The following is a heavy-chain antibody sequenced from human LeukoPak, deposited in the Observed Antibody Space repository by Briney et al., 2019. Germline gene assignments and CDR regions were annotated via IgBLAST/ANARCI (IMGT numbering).Heavy chain of an antibody. J-gene: IGHJ4*02. CDR2: INSDGSTT. V-gene: IGHV3-74*01. D-gene: IGHD3-3*01. CDR1: GFTFNTYW. Sequence: GGSLRLSCAASGFTFNTYWMHWVRQTPGKGLVWVSRINSDGSTTNYADSVKGRFTISRDNAKNSLYLQMNSLRAEDSAVYYCARGFLDYWGQGTLVTVSS. CDR3: ARGFLDY.